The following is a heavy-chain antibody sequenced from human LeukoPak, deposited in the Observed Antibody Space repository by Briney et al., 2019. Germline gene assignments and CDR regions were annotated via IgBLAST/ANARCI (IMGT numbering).Heavy chain of an antibody. V-gene: IGHV3-7*01. CDR2: IRPDGSEG. CDR3: ARVDCSGGSCFSGFDY. J-gene: IGHJ4*02. Sequence: GGSLRLSCAVSGFTFSGYWMGWVRQAPGKGLEWVANIRPDGSEGFYVDSLKGRFTISRDNAKNSLYLQMNSLRAEDTAVYYCARVDCSGGSCFSGFDYWGQGTLVTVSS. CDR1: GFTFSGYW. D-gene: IGHD2-15*01.